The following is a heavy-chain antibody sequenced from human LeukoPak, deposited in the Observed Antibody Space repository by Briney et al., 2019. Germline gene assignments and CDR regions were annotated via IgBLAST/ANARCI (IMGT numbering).Heavy chain of an antibody. V-gene: IGHV3-30*18. CDR2: ISYDGSNR. CDR3: AKGSALYYYDSSGGVIDY. Sequence: GGSLRLSCEASGFTFSSYDMHWVRQAPGKGLDWVSDISYDGSNRYYADSVKGRLSISRDNAKNTLYMQMNSLRAEDTAVYYGAKGSALYYYDSSGGVIDYWGQGTLVTVSS. J-gene: IGHJ4*02. D-gene: IGHD3-22*01. CDR1: GFTFSSYD.